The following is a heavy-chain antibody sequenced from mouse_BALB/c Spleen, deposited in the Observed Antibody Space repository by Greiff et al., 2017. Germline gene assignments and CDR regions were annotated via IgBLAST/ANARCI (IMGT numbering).Heavy chain of an antibody. Sequence: EMKVEESGGGLVKPGGSLKLSCAASGFTFSSYAMSWVRQTPEKRLEWVATISSGGSYTYYPDSVKGRFTISRDNAKNTLYLQMSSLRSEDTAMYYCARGRDSSDYWGQGTTLTVSS. J-gene: IGHJ2*01. V-gene: IGHV5-9-3*01. CDR2: ISSGGSYT. CDR1: GFTFSSYA. CDR3: ARGRDSSDY. D-gene: IGHD1-3*01.